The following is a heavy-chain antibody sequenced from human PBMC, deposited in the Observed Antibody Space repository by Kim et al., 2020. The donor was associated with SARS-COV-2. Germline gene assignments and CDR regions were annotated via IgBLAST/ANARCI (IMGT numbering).Heavy chain of an antibody. J-gene: IGHJ2*01. CDR1: GFTFRTYG. CDR3: VKDLDRWLAYWYFGD. V-gene: IGHV3-33*03. D-gene: IGHD2-15*01. CDR2: IWYDGSQT. Sequence: GGSLRLSCAASGFTFRTYGMHWVRQSPGKGLEWVAIIWYDGSQTYYTDSVKGRFTISRDNSKNTLYLQMTSLRVDDTAVYYCVKDLDRWLAYWYFGDWGRGTLDT.